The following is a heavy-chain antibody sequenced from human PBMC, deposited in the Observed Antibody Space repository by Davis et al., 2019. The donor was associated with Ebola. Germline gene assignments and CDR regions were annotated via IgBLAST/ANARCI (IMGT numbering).Heavy chain of an antibody. D-gene: IGHD4-17*01. J-gene: IGHJ6*04. CDR1: GFTFSSYA. CDR2: ISYDGSNK. Sequence: GESLKISCAASGFTFSSYAMHWVRQAPGKGLEWVAVISYDGSNKYYADSVKGRFTISRDNSKNTLYLQMNSLRAEDTAVYYCARNHLGDYALYYYYYYDMDVWGKGTTVTVSS. CDR3: ARNHLGDYALYYYYYYDMDV. V-gene: IGHV3-30-3*01.